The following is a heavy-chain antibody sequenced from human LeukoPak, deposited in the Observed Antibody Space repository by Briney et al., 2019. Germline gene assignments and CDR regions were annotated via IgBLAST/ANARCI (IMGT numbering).Heavy chain of an antibody. V-gene: IGHV4-39*07. Sequence: SETLSLTCTVSGGSISSSSYYWGWIRQPPGKGLEWIGSIYYSGSTYYNPSLKSRVTISVDTSKNQFSLKLSSVTAADTAVYYCARERQVAVAFDIWGQGTMVTVSS. CDR2: IYYSGST. J-gene: IGHJ3*02. CDR1: GGSISSSSYY. D-gene: IGHD6-19*01. CDR3: ARERQVAVAFDI.